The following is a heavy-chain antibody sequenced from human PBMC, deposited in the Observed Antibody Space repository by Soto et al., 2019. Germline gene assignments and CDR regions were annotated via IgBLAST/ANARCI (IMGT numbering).Heavy chain of an antibody. CDR1: GGSISSSSYY. CDR3: ARRPGYGDYVNWFDP. V-gene: IGHV4-39*01. D-gene: IGHD4-17*01. Sequence: SETLSLTCTVSGGSISSSSYYWGWIRQPPGKGLEWIGSIYYSGSTYYNPSLKSRVTISVDTSKNQFSLKLSSVTAADTAVYYCARRPGYGDYVNWFDPWGQGTLVTVSS. CDR2: IYYSGST. J-gene: IGHJ5*02.